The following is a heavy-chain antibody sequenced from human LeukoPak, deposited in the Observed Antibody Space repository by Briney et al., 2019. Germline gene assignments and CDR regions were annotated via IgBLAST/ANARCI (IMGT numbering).Heavy chain of an antibody. CDR1: VFNFSSYW. J-gene: IGHJ4*02. V-gene: IGHV3-7*04. CDR3: ARDWVNFDY. Sequence: HPGGSLRLSCAASVFNFSSYWMTWVRQAPGKGLEWVANIKEDGSERYYVDSVKGRFTISRDNAKNSLYLQLNSLRAEDTAVYYCARDWVNFDYWGQGTLVTVSS. D-gene: IGHD3-16*01. CDR2: IKEDGSER.